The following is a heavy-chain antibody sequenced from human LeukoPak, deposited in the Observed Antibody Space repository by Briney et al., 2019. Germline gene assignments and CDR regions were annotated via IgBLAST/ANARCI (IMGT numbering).Heavy chain of an antibody. CDR1: GFTFSSYW. J-gene: IGHJ6*03. Sequence: AGGSLRLSCAASGFTFSSYWMHWVRQAPGKGLVWVSRINTDGSSTSYADSVKGRFTISRDNAKNTLYLQMNSLRAEDTAVYYCARVVTARGSYYYYYMDVWGKGTTVTVSS. CDR2: INTDGSST. CDR3: ARVVTARGSYYYYYMDV. D-gene: IGHD4-23*01. V-gene: IGHV3-74*01.